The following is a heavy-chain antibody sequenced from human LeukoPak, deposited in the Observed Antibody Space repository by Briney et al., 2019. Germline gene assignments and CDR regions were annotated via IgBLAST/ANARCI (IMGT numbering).Heavy chain of an antibody. CDR2: IIPIFGTA. D-gene: IGHD2-2*01. CDR1: GGTFSSYA. J-gene: IGHJ5*02. CDR3: ARSWVSYQLPPPRYNWFDP. V-gene: IGHV1-69*01. Sequence: SVKVSCKASGGTFSSYAISWVRQAPGQGLEWMGGIIPIFGTANYAQKFQGRVTITADESTSTAYMELSSLRSEDTAVYYCARSWVSYQLPPPRYNWFDPWGQGTLVTVSS.